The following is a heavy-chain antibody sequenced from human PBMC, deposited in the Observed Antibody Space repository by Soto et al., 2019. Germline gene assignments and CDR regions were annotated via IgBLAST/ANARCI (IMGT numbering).Heavy chain of an antibody. CDR3: ARSAAYYYDRSGYSPPYFDF. J-gene: IGHJ4*02. Sequence: ASVKVSCKASGYTFTSYGISWVRQAPGQGLEWMGWISAYNGNTNYAQKLQGRVTMTTDTSTSTAYMELRSLRSDDTAVYYCARSAAYYYDRSGYSPPYFDFWGQGTLVTVSS. CDR1: GYTFTSYG. V-gene: IGHV1-18*04. CDR2: ISAYNGNT. D-gene: IGHD3-22*01.